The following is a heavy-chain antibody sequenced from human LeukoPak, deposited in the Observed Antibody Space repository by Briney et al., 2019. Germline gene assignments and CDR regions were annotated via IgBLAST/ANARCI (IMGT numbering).Heavy chain of an antibody. CDR2: MHYSGST. J-gene: IGHJ4*02. Sequence: SETLSLTCTVSGGSLSNYYWSWIWQPPGKGLEWIGYMHYSGSTNYNPSLKSRVTILADTSKNQFSLKLSSVTAADTAVYYCTRRVYYSDSSGWYFDYWGQGTLATVSS. V-gene: IGHV4-59*08. CDR3: TRRVYYSDSSGWYFDY. CDR1: GGSLSNYY. D-gene: IGHD3-22*01.